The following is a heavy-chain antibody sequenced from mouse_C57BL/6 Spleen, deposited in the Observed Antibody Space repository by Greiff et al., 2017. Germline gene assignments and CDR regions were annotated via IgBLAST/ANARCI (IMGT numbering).Heavy chain of an antibody. J-gene: IGHJ2*01. D-gene: IGHD2-3*01. Sequence: QVQLQQSGPELVKPGASVKISCKASGYSFTSYYIHWVKQRPGQGLEWIGWIYPGSGNTKYNEKFKGKATLTADTSSSTAYMQLSSLPSEDSAVYYCARRPRYDYLDYWGQGTTLTVSS. V-gene: IGHV1-66*01. CDR3: ARRPRYDYLDY. CDR1: GYSFTSYY. CDR2: IYPGSGNT.